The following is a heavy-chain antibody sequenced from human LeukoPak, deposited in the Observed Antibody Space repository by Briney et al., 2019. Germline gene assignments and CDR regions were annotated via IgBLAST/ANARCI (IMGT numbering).Heavy chain of an antibody. V-gene: IGHV4-38-2*01. CDR2: IYHSGST. D-gene: IGHD5-12*01. CDR1: GYSISSGYY. J-gene: IGHJ4*02. Sequence: SETLSLTCAASGYSISSGYYWGWVRQPPGKGLEWIGSIYHSGSTYYNPSLKSRVTISVDTSKNQFSLKLSSVTAADTTVYYCARLASLGGYDYYFDYWGQGTLVTVSS. CDR3: ARLASLGGYDYYFDY.